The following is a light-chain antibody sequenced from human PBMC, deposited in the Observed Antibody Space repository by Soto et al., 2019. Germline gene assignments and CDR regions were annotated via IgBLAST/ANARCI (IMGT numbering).Light chain of an antibody. CDR1: QGIGYD. CDR3: PKYYSAPLP. V-gene: IGKV1-27*01. CDR2: AAA. J-gene: IGKJ4*01. Sequence: DIQMTQSPSSLSAALGDRVTITCRASQGIGYDLAWFQQKPWKVPKLLIYAAAALQSRDPSRFSGSGSGTDFTLTLSSLQPEDVATCYCPKYYSAPLPFGGGTKVQIK.